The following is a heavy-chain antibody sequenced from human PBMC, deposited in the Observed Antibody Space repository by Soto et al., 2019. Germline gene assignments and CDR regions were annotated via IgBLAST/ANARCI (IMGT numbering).Heavy chain of an antibody. J-gene: IGHJ4*02. Sequence: QVQLVESGGGVVQPGRSLRLSCAASGFTFSSYGMHWVRQAPGKGLEWVAVISYDGSNKYYADSVKGRFTISRDNSKNTLYLQMNSLRAEDTAVYYCAKSEVEILEPDYWGQGTLVTVSS. CDR1: GFTFSSYG. V-gene: IGHV3-30*18. CDR3: AKSEVEILEPDY. D-gene: IGHD5-12*01. CDR2: ISYDGSNK.